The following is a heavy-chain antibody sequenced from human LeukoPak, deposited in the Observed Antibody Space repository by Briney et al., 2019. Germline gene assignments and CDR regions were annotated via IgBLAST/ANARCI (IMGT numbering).Heavy chain of an antibody. CDR2: IRYDGSNK. CDR1: GFILSSYG. V-gene: IGHV3-30*02. D-gene: IGHD1-26*01. Sequence: PGGSLRLSCAASGFILSSYGMHWVRQAPGKGLEWVAFIRYDGSNKYYADSVKGRFTISRDNSKNTLYLQMNSLRAEDTAVYYCASEILRPFDYWGQGTLVTVSS. CDR3: ASEILRPFDY. J-gene: IGHJ4*02.